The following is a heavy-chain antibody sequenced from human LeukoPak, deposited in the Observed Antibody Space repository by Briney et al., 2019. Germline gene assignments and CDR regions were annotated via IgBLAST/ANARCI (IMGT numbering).Heavy chain of an antibody. CDR1: GFTFSSYA. D-gene: IGHD3-10*01. Sequence: GGSLRLSCAASGFTFSSYAMHWVRQAPGKGLEWVAVISYDGSNKYYADSVKGRFTISRDNSKNTLYLQMNSLRAKDTAVYYCARGAYYYGSGSYPDAFDIWGQGTMVTVSS. CDR2: ISYDGSNK. J-gene: IGHJ3*02. CDR3: ARGAYYYGSGSYPDAFDI. V-gene: IGHV3-30-3*01.